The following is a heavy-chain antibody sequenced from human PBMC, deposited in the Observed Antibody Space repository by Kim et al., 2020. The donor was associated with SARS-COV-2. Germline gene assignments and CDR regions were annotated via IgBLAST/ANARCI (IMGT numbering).Heavy chain of an antibody. CDR2: ISYDGSNK. D-gene: IGHD3-10*01. J-gene: IGHJ4*01. CDR3: ARDYYGSGSYCTFDY. V-gene: IGHV3-30*04. CDR1: GFTFSSYA. Sequence: GGSLRLSCAASGFTFSSYAMHWVRQAPGKGLEWVAVISYDGSNKYYADSVKGRFTISRDNSKNTLYLQMNSLRAEDTAVYYCARDYYGSGSYCTFDYWG.